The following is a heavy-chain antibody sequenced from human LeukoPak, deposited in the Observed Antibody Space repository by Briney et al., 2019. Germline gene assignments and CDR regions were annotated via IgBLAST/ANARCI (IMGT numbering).Heavy chain of an antibody. CDR2: INQDGSEE. CDR3: AIVGGGAFDI. CDR1: GFTFSRYW. V-gene: IGHV3-7*05. Sequence: EGSLRLSCAASGFTFSRYWMSWVRQAPGKGLEWVANINQDGSEEYYVDSVKGRFTISRDDAKNSLYLQMNSLRAEDTALYYCAIVGGGAFDIWGQGTMVTVSS. J-gene: IGHJ3*02. D-gene: IGHD3-10*01.